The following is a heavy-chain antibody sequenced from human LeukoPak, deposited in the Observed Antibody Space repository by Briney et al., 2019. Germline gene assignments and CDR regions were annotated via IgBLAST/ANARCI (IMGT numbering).Heavy chain of an antibody. D-gene: IGHD5-12*01. CDR3: ARVPAVEIVAYYFDY. CDR1: GGSLSGYY. CDR2: INHSEIT. J-gene: IGHJ4*02. V-gene: IGHV4-34*01. Sequence: SETLSLTCAGYGGSLSGYYWSWIPRPPGRGLEWIGEINHSEITNYNPSLKSRVTISVDTSKNQFSLNLSSVTAAETAVYYCARVPAVEIVAYYFDYWGQGTLVTVSS.